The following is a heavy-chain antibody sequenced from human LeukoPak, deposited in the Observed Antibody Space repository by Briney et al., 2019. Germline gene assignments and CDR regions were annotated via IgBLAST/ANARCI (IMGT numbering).Heavy chain of an antibody. CDR1: GFTFSRIA. J-gene: IGHJ4*02. V-gene: IGHV3-23*01. Sequence: VGSLRLSCAASGFTFSRIAMSWVRQAPGKGLEWVSAIRNEETVYNADSVKGRFTISRDNSRQTLFLQMSSLRVEDTATYYCAKGQELDDGVFDSWGQGTLVTVSS. CDR3: AKGQELDDGVFDS. CDR2: IRNEETV. D-gene: IGHD1-1*01.